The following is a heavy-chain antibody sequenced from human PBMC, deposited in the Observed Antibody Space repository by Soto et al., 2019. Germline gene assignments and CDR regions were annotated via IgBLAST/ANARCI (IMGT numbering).Heavy chain of an antibody. D-gene: IGHD6-6*01. V-gene: IGHV1-18*04. CDR2: ISAYNGNT. J-gene: IGHJ4*02. CDR3: ASDRLAGGPWAFDY. CDR1: GYTFTSYG. Sequence: QVQLVQSGAEVKKPGASVKVSCKASGYTFTSYGISWVRQAPGQGLEWMGWISAYNGNTNYAQKLQGRVSMTTDTSTSSAYMELRSLKPDDTAVYYCASDRLAGGPWAFDYWGQGTMVTVSS.